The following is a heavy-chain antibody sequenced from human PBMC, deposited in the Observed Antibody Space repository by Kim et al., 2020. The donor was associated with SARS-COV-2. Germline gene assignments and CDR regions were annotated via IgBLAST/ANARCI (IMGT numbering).Heavy chain of an antibody. Sequence: AGSVKGRFTISRVNSKNTLYLQMNSLRAEDTAVFYCAKDDQWLTPGYFDYWGQGTLVTVSS. V-gene: IGHV3-23*01. CDR3: AKDDQWLTPGYFDY. D-gene: IGHD6-19*01. J-gene: IGHJ4*02.